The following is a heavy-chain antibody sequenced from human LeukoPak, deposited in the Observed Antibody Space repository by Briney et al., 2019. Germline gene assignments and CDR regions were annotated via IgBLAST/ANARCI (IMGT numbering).Heavy chain of an antibody. CDR2: INWNGGST. Sequence: SGGSLRLSCAASGFTFDDYGTSWVRQAPGRGLEWVSGINWNGGSTGYADSVKGRFTISRDNAKKSLYLQMNSLRAEDTALYYCARDRLGSTGWYSDYWGQGTLVSVSS. CDR3: ARDRLGSTGWYSDY. V-gene: IGHV3-20*04. J-gene: IGHJ4*02. CDR1: GFTFDDYG. D-gene: IGHD6-19*01.